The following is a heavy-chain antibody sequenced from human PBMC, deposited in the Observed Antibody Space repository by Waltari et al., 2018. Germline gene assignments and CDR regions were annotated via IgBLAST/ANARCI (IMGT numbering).Heavy chain of an antibody. CDR3: ARGYYDSSGSLDAFDI. CDR2: IIPSFGRA. J-gene: IGHJ3*02. Sequence: QVQLVQSGAEVKKPGSSVKVSCKASGGTFSSYAISWVRQAPGQGLEWMGGIIPSFGRANDAKKFQGRGRMTADESTSTAYMELSSLRSEDTAVYYCARGYYDSSGSLDAFDIWGQGTMVTVSS. V-gene: IGHV1-69*13. CDR1: GGTFSSYA. D-gene: IGHD3-22*01.